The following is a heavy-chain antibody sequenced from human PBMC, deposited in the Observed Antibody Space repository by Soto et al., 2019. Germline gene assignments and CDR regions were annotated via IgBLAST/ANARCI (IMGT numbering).Heavy chain of an antibody. CDR2: ISSTSSTM. D-gene: IGHD2-15*01. V-gene: IGHV3-48*02. Sequence: TVGSLRLSCAASGFTFGSYRMNWVRQAPGKGLEWISYISSTSSTMYYADSVKGRFTISRDNAKKSLYLQMNTLRDEDTAMYYCARDWGYCSGGTCHYGMDVWGQGTTVTVSS. CDR3: ARDWGYCSGGTCHYGMDV. J-gene: IGHJ6*02. CDR1: GFTFGSYR.